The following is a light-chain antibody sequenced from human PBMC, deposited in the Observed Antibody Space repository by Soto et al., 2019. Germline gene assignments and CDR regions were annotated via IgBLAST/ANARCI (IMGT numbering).Light chain of an antibody. J-gene: IGKJ2*01. V-gene: IGKV1-39*01. CDR1: QSSSSY. Sequence: DIQMTQSPSSLSASVGDRVTITCRASQSSSSYLNWYQQKPGTAPKLLIYAASNLQSGVPSRFTGSGSGTDFTLTISSLQPEDFATYYCQQSYITPYTFGQGTKLEIK. CDR2: AAS. CDR3: QQSYITPYT.